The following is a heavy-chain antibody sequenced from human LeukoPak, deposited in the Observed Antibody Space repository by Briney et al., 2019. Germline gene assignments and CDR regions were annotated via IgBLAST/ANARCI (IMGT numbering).Heavy chain of an antibody. CDR2: ISSSSSTI. Sequence: GGSLRLSCAASGFTFSSYSMNWVRQAPGKGLEWVSYISSSSSTIYYADPVKGRFTISRDNAKNSLYLQMNSLRAEDTAVYYCARDREDTAMVSWGQGTLVTVSS. CDR1: GFTFSSYS. D-gene: IGHD5-18*01. CDR3: ARDREDTAMVS. J-gene: IGHJ4*02. V-gene: IGHV3-48*01.